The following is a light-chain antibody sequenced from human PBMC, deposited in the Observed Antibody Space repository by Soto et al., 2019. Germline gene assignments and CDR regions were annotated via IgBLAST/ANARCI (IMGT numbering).Light chain of an antibody. CDR3: QHYNNWPPYT. CDR1: QSVSSN. CDR2: DAS. Sequence: EIVMTQSPCTLAVSPGETVTLSCRASQSVSSNLAWYQQKSGQAPRLLIYDASTRATGIPTRFSGSGSGTEFTLIISSLQSEDSAVYDCQHYNNWPPYTFGQGTNLEI. V-gene: IGKV3-15*01. J-gene: IGKJ2*01.